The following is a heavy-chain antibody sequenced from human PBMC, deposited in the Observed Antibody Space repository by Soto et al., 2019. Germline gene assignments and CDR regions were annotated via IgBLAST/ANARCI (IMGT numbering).Heavy chain of an antibody. CDR2: IYPSDSDS. V-gene: IGHV5-51*01. D-gene: IGHD3-10*01. CDR3: ARERAYSYGSGSYPDY. J-gene: IGHJ4*02. CDR1: GYSFSTYW. Sequence: GESLKISCKGSGYSFSTYWIGWVRQMPGKGLEWMGIIYPSDSDSRYSPSFQGQVTFSADKSISTAYLQWSSLKASDTAFFYCARERAYSYGSGSYPDYWGQGTLVTVSS.